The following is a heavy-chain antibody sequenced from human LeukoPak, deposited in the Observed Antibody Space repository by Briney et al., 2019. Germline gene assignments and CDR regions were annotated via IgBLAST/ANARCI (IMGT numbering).Heavy chain of an antibody. CDR2: TYYRSKWYN. V-gene: IGHV6-1*01. J-gene: IGHJ4*02. D-gene: IGHD6-19*01. CDR3: ARGGGWLHY. Sequence: SQTLSLTCAISGDSVSSNSAAWNWIRQSPSRGLEWLGRTYYRSKWYNGYAPSVKGLIIINADTSKNQFSLQQNSVTPEDTAVYYCARGGGWLHYWGQGTLVTVSS. CDR1: GDSVSSNSAA.